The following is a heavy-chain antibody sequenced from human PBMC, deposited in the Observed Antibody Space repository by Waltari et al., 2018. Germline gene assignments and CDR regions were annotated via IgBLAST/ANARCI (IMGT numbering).Heavy chain of an antibody. Sequence: QVQLVQSGAEVKKPGASVKVSCKASGYTFTSYDINWVRQATGQGLEWMGWGNPNSGNTGYAQKCQGRVTMTRNTSISTAYMELSSLRSEDTAVYYCATQAYCGGDCYFNYWGQGTLVTVSS. D-gene: IGHD2-21*01. CDR1: GYTFTSYD. CDR3: ATQAYCGGDCYFNY. V-gene: IGHV1-8*01. CDR2: GNPNSGNT. J-gene: IGHJ4*02.